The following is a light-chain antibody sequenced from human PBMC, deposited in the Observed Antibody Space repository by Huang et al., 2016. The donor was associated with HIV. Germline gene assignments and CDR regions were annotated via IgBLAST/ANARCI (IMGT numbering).Light chain of an antibody. CDR2: GAS. J-gene: IGKJ2*01. CDR3: QQYGSSPIYT. V-gene: IGKV3-20*01. Sequence: EIVLTQSPGTLSLSPGERATLSCRASQSVSSSYLAWYQQKPVQAPRLLIYGASSRSTGIPDRFSGSGSGTDFTLTISRLEPEDVAVYYCQQYGSSPIYTFGQGTKRAIK. CDR1: QSVSSSY.